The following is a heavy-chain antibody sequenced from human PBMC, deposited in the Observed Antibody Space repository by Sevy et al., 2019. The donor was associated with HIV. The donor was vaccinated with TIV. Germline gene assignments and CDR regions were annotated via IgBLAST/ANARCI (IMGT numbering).Heavy chain of an antibody. V-gene: IGHV3-23*01. D-gene: IGHD6-6*01. CDR3: AKEGSSPDWYFDV. CDR2: ISGSADRT. Sequence: GWSLRLSCAASGFTFSTYAMSWVRQAPGKGLEWVSGISGSADRTNYADSVKGRFTISRDNSKNTLYLQMNSLRAEDTAVYYCAKEGSSPDWYFDVWGRGTLVTVSS. CDR1: GFTFSTYA. J-gene: IGHJ2*01.